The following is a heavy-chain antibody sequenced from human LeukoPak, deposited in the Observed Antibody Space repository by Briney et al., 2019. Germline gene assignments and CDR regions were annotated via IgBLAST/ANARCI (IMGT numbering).Heavy chain of an antibody. Sequence: GGSLRLSCAASGFTFSSYWMTWVRQAPGKGLEWVADIKQDGSEKYYVDSVKGRFTISRDNAKNSLYLQMNSLRAEDTAVYYCARVRGSSWYDAFDIWGQGTMVTVSS. V-gene: IGHV3-7*01. CDR3: ARVRGSSWYDAFDI. CDR2: IKQDGSEK. J-gene: IGHJ3*02. CDR1: GFTFSSYW. D-gene: IGHD6-13*01.